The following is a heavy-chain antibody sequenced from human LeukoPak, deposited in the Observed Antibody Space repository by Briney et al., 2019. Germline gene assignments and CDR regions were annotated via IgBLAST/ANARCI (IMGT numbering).Heavy chain of an antibody. V-gene: IGHV3-23*01. Sequence: PGGSLRLSCAASGFTFSSYAMSWVRQAPGKGLEWVSAISGSGGSTYYADSVKGRFTISRDNAKNSLYLQMNSLRAEDTAVYYCARDLGGYSSSWEGDAFDIWGQGTMVTVSS. J-gene: IGHJ3*02. D-gene: IGHD6-13*01. CDR1: GFTFSSYA. CDR3: ARDLGGYSSSWEGDAFDI. CDR2: ISGSGGST.